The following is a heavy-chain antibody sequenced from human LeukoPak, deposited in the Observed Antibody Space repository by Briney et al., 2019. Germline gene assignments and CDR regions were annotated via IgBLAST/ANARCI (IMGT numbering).Heavy chain of an antibody. CDR2: IFSSGNN. CDR1: GGSMSSGTYY. CDR3: ARDSSAPRSYFALDV. J-gene: IGHJ6*01. V-gene: IGHV4-61*02. Sequence: SETLSLTCTVSGGSMSSGTYYWSWIRQPAGKGLEYIGRIFSSGNNNYNPSLKSRITMSTDTSKNQFSLNLSSVTAADSAVYYCARDSSAPRSYFALDVWGQGTTVTVSS. D-gene: IGHD6-19*01.